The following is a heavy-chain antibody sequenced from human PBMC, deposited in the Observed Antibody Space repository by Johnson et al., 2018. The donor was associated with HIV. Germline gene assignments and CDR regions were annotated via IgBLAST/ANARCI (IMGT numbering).Heavy chain of an antibody. CDR1: GFTFSSYG. V-gene: IGHV3-30*02. Sequence: VESGGVVVQPGGSLRLSCAASGFTFSSYGMHWVRQAPGKGLEWVAFIRYDGSNKSYADSVKGRIHISRDNSKNTLYLQMNSLRAEDTAVYYCAKEDPVRGYSGYVDAFDIWGQGTMVTVSS. CDR3: AKEDPVRGYSGYVDAFDI. CDR2: IRYDGSNK. D-gene: IGHD5-12*01. J-gene: IGHJ3*02.